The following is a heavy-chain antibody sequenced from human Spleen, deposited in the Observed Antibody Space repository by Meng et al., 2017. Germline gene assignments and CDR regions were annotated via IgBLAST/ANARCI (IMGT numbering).Heavy chain of an antibody. CDR3: AKRSYGDYLTGV. CDR1: GFTFSNYA. V-gene: IGHV3-23*01. D-gene: IGHD4-17*01. J-gene: IGHJ6*02. Sequence: GESLKISCATSGFTFSNYAMSWVRQAPGKGLGWVSSISGSTKSTYYPDSVKGRLTISRDNSNNTLYLQMNSVRAEDTDVYYCAKRSYGDYLTGVWGQGTTVTVSS. CDR2: ISGSTKST.